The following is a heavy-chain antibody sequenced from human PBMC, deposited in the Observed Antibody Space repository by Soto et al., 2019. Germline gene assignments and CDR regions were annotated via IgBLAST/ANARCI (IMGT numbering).Heavy chain of an antibody. CDR1: GFIFSSYA. Sequence: TGGSLRLSCAASGFIFSSYAMNWVRQAPGKGLEWVSTISGDTTYYADSVKGRFTISRDNSKNTLYLQMNSLRAEDTAVYYCAKAGRAAAFFDYWGQGTLVTVSS. D-gene: IGHD6-13*01. CDR2: ISGDTT. V-gene: IGHV3-23*01. CDR3: AKAGRAAAFFDY. J-gene: IGHJ4*02.